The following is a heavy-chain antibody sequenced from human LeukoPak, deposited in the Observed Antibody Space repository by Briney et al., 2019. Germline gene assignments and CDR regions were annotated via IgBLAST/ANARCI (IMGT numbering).Heavy chain of an antibody. CDR3: ARDLGYGDYYFDY. Sequence: GGSLRLSCAASGFTVSSNYMSWVRQAPGKGLEWVSVIYSGGSTYYADSVKGRFTISRDNSTNTLYLQMNSLRAEDTAVYYCARDLGYGDYYFDYWGQGTLVTVSS. V-gene: IGHV3-53*01. CDR1: GFTVSSNY. CDR2: IYSGGST. D-gene: IGHD4-17*01. J-gene: IGHJ4*02.